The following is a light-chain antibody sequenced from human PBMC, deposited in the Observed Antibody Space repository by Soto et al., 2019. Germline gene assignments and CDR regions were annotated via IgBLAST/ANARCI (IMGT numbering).Light chain of an antibody. CDR1: TSDVGGYNY. CDR2: DVS. J-gene: IGLJ1*01. Sequence: LTQPASVSGSPGQSITISCTGTTSDVGGYNYVSWFQQHPGKAPKLIIYDVSDRPSGVSNRFSGSKSGNTASLTISGLQAEDEADYFCSSYTSSTTPYVFGTGTKVTVL. V-gene: IGLV2-14*01. CDR3: SSYTSSTTPYV.